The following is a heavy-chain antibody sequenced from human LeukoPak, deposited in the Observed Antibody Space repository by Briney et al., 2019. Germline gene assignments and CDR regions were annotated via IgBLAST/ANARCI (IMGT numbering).Heavy chain of an antibody. D-gene: IGHD3-22*01. Sequence: GASVKVSCKASGYTFTSYDINWVRRATGQGLEWMGWMNPNSGNTGYAQKFQGRVTMARNTSISTAYMELSSLRSEDTAVYYCASAPGYYDSSTLANDYWGQGTLVTVSS. CDR3: ASAPGYYDSSTLANDY. V-gene: IGHV1-8*01. J-gene: IGHJ4*02. CDR1: GYTFTSYD. CDR2: MNPNSGNT.